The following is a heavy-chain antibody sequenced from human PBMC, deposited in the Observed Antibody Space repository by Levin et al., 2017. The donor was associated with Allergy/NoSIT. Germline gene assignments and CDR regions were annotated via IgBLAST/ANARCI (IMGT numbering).Heavy chain of an antibody. CDR2: INHSGST. D-gene: IGHD5-12*01. CDR3: ARGGRDIVATIRYYYYGMDV. J-gene: IGHJ6*02. CDR1: GGSFSGYY. V-gene: IGHV4-34*01. Sequence: SETLSLTCAVYGGSFSGYYWSWIRQPPGKGLEWIGEINHSGSTNYNPSLKSRVTISVDTSKNQFSLKLSSVTAADTAVYYCARGGRDIVATIRYYYYGMDVWGQGTTVTVSS.